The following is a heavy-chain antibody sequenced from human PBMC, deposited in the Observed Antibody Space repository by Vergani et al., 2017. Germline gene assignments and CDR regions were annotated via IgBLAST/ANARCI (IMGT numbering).Heavy chain of an antibody. D-gene: IGHD3-16*01. V-gene: IGHV4-4*07. CDR1: GGSISSYY. CDR3: ARGNPYVDFDI. Sequence: QVQLQESGPGLVKPSETLSLTCTVSGGSISSYYWSWLRQPAGKRLEWIGRIHTNGVIHYNPSLNNRATISVDTSRNQISLKLTSVTATDTAIYFCARGNPYVDFDIWGQGTMITVSS. CDR2: IHTNGVI. J-gene: IGHJ3*02.